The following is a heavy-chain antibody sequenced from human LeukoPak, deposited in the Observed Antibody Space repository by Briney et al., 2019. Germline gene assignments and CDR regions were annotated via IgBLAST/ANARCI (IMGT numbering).Heavy chain of an antibody. Sequence: GGSLRLSCAASGFTFSSYGMHWVRQAPGKGLEWVAVISYDGSNKYYADSVKGRFTISRDNSKNTLYLQMNSLRAGDTAVYYCAKAVYYDSMDDAFDIWGQGTMVTVSS. CDR1: GFTFSSYG. D-gene: IGHD3-22*01. V-gene: IGHV3-30*18. J-gene: IGHJ3*02. CDR3: AKAVYYDSMDDAFDI. CDR2: ISYDGSNK.